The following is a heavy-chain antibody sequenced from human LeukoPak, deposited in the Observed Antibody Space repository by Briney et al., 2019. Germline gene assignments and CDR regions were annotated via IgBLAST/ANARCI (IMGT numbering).Heavy chain of an antibody. D-gene: IGHD5-24*01. CDR2: ITDSGGNT. Sequence: PGGSLRLSCAASGFNFNIYAMSWVRQAPGKGPEWVSGITDSGGNTYYADSVKGRFTISRDNSKNTLYLQMNSLRAEDTAVYYCARDARTDQLGYFDYWGQGTLVTVSS. J-gene: IGHJ4*02. CDR3: ARDARTDQLGYFDY. V-gene: IGHV3-23*01. CDR1: GFNFNIYA.